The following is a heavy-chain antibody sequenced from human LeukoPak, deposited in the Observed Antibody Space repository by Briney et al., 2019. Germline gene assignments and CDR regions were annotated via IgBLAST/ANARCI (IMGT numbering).Heavy chain of an antibody. D-gene: IGHD3-22*01. V-gene: IGHV3-30*04. J-gene: IGHJ4*02. CDR2: ISYDGSNK. CDR3: ARVPGYDSSGYFDY. CDR1: GFTFSSYA. Sequence: GGSLRLSCAASGFTFSSYAMHWVRQAPGKGLEWVAVISYDGSNKYYADSVKGRFTISRDNSKNTLYVQMNSLRAEDTAVYYCARVPGYDSSGYFDYWGQGTLVTVSS.